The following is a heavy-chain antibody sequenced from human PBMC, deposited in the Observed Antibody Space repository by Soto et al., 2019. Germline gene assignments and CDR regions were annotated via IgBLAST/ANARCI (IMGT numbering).Heavy chain of an antibody. CDR1: GGSISSGGYS. J-gene: IGHJ5*02. V-gene: IGHV4-30-2*01. CDR3: ARGAGGYCSGGSCRGDWFDP. D-gene: IGHD2-15*01. CDR2: IYHSGST. Sequence: KPSETLSLTCAVSGGSISSGGYSWSWIRQPPGKGLEWIGYIYHSGSTYYNPSLKSRVTISVDRSKNQFSLKLSSVTAADTAVYYCARGAGGYCSGGSCRGDWFDPWGQGTLVTVYS.